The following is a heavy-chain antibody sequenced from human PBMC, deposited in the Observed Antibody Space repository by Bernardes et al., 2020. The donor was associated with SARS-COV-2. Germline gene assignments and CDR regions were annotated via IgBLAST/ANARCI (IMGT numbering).Heavy chain of an antibody. CDR3: ARHRGGDFYYGMDV. J-gene: IGHJ6*02. V-gene: IGHV4-39*01. Sequence: SDPLSLTCTLFGGSISTISYYWGWLLQPPGKGLVWIGSIYYTGIPYDNPSLKSRVTISVDMSKNQFSLRLTSVTAADTAVYYCARHRGGDFYYGMDVWGQGTTVTVSS. D-gene: IGHD2-15*01. CDR1: GGSISTISYY. CDR2: IYYTGIP.